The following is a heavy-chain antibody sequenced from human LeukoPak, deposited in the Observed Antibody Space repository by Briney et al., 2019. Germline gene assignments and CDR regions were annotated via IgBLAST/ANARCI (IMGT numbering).Heavy chain of an antibody. CDR1: GGSFSDYS. Sequence: SETLSLTCAVYGGSFSDYSWNWIRQPPGKGLEWIGEINHSGSTNYNPSLKSRLTISVDTSKNQFSLKLNSVTAADTAVYYCARGEYCGTTSCYLAYWGQGTLVTVSS. CDR3: ARGEYCGTTSCYLAY. J-gene: IGHJ4*02. CDR2: INHSGST. D-gene: IGHD2-2*01. V-gene: IGHV4-34*01.